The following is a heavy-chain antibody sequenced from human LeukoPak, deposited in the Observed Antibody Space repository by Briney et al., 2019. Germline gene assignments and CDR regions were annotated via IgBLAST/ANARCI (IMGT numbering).Heavy chain of an antibody. J-gene: IGHJ4*02. CDR3: AKDQRFGDLDDY. D-gene: IGHD3-10*01. V-gene: IGHV3-23*01. Sequence: GGSLRLSCAGSGFTFNNYAMSWVRQAPGKGLEWVSAISGTGATTYYADSVKGRFAISRDHSKNTLYLQMTSLRADDTAVYYCAKDQRFGDLDDYRGQGTLVTVSS. CDR2: ISGTGATT. CDR1: GFTFNNYA.